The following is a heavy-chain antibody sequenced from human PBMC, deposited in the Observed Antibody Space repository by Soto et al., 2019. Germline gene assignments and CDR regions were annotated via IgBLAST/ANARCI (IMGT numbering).Heavy chain of an antibody. J-gene: IGHJ6*02. CDR3: AREPTYYYGSGSYFHYYYYGMDV. CDR2: INAGNGNT. D-gene: IGHD3-10*01. Sequence: GASVKVSCKASGYTFTSYAMHWVRQAPGQRLEWMGWINAGNGNTKYSQKFQGRVTITRDTSASTAYMELSSLRSEDTAVYYCAREPTYYYGSGSYFHYYYYGMDVWGQGTTVTVSS. V-gene: IGHV1-3*01. CDR1: GYTFTSYA.